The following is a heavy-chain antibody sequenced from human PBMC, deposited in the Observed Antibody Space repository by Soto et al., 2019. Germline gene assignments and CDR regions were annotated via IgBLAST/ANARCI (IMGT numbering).Heavy chain of an antibody. J-gene: IGHJ4*02. CDR1: GGSISSGDYY. Sequence: QVQLQESGPGLVKASQTLSLTCTVSGGSISSGDYYWTWIRQPPVKGLEWIGYIYYSGSTYYNPSLKSRLIISVDTSKNQSSLKVSSVTAADTAVYYCARAGDRSGSTVAYWGQGTLVTVSS. CDR2: IYYSGST. D-gene: IGHD3-22*01. V-gene: IGHV4-30-4*01. CDR3: ARAGDRSGSTVAY.